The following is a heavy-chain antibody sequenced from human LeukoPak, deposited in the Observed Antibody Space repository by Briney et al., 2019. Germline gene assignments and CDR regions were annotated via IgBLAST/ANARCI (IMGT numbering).Heavy chain of an antibody. CDR3: ARTGGLRRGAFDI. D-gene: IGHD5-12*01. Sequence: SETLSLTCAVYGGSFSGYYWSWIRQPPGKGLGWIGEINHSGSTNYNPSLKSRVTISVDTSKNQFSLKLSSVTAADTAVYYCARTGGLRRGAFDIWGQGTMVTVSS. CDR2: INHSGST. J-gene: IGHJ3*02. V-gene: IGHV4-34*01. CDR1: GGSFSGYY.